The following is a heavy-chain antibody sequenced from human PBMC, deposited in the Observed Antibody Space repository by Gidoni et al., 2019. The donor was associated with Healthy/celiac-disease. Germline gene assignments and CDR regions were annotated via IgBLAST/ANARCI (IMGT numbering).Heavy chain of an antibody. J-gene: IGHJ2*01. CDR1: GYPFTRYS. Sequence: QVQLVQSGAEVTKPGASVKVSCKASGYPFTRYSMHWVRQAPGQRLEWMGWINAGNGNTKDSQKFQGRVTITRDTAASTAYMELSSLRSEDTSVYYCARPYCSSTSCYKADWYFDLWGRGTLVTVSS. V-gene: IGHV1-3*01. D-gene: IGHD2-2*02. CDR3: ARPYCSSTSCYKADWYFDL. CDR2: INAGNGNT.